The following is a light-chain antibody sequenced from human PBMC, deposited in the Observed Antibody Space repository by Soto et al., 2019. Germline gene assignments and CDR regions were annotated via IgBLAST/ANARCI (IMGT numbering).Light chain of an antibody. CDR1: TSDIGDYKY. V-gene: IGLV2-14*01. CDR2: EVS. Sequence: QSALTQPASVSGSPGQSVTISCTATTSDIGDYKYVSWYQQHPGKAPKLVIYEVSNRPLGVSNRFSGSKSGNAASLTISGLQAEDEAGYYCSSYRGTITVFGGGTKVTVL. J-gene: IGLJ3*02. CDR3: SSYRGTITV.